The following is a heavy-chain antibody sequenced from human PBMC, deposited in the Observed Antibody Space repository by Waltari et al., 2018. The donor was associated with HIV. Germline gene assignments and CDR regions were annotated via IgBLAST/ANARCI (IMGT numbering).Heavy chain of an antibody. J-gene: IGHJ5*02. CDR2: IYHSGGT. D-gene: IGHD3-22*01. CDR3: ARAYPKYYYDSSGLNWFDP. V-gene: IGHV4-38-2*01. Sequence: QVQLQESGPGLVKPSETLSLTCAVSGYSIRSGYYWGWIRQPPGKGRGWIGSIYHSGGTNYNPYLKCRVTISVDTSKNQFSLKLSSVTAADTAVYYCARAYPKYYYDSSGLNWFDPWGQGTLVTVSS. CDR1: GYSIRSGYY.